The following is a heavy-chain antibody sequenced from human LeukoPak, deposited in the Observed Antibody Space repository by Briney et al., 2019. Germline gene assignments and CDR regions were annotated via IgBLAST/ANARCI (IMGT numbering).Heavy chain of an antibody. CDR2: IYYSGST. D-gene: IGHD2-15*01. V-gene: IGHV4-30-4*01. CDR3: ASQGAVVAAIKDY. Sequence: SETLSLTRTVSGGSISSGDYYWSWIRQPPGKGLEWIGYIYYSGSTYYNPSLKSRVTISVDTSKNQFSLKLSSVTAADTAVYYCASQGAVVAAIKDYWGQGTLVTVSS. J-gene: IGHJ4*02. CDR1: GGSISSGDYY.